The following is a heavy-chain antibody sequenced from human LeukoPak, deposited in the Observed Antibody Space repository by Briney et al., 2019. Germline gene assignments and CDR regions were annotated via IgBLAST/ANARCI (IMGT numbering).Heavy chain of an antibody. J-gene: IGHJ4*02. CDR1: GYTFTGYY. V-gene: IGHV1-2*02. Sequence: GASVKVSCKTSGYTFTGYYVHWVRQDPGQGLEWMGWINPNSGGADYTPKFQGRVIMTSDTSITTAYMELINLESDDTAVYYCALFDFWGQGTQVTVSS. CDR3: ALFDF. CDR2: INPNSGGA.